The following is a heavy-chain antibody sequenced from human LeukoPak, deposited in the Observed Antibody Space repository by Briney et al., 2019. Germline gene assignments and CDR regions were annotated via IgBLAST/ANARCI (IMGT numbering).Heavy chain of an antibody. CDR2: ISYDGSNK. V-gene: IGHV3-30*04. D-gene: IGHD5-24*01. Sequence: GGSLRLSCAASGFTFSSYAMHWVRQAPGKGLEWVAVISYDGSNKYYADSVKGRFTISRDNSKNTLYLQMNSLRAEDTAVYYCARDGGGYPTNFDYWGQGTLVTVSS. CDR1: GFTFSSYA. J-gene: IGHJ4*02. CDR3: ARDGGGYPTNFDY.